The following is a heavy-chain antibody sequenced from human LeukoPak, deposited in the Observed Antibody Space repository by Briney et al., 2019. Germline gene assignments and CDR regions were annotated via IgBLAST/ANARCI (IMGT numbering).Heavy chain of an antibody. J-gene: IGHJ2*01. CDR2: ISGSGKYI. CDR3: ARVAYCGGDCYHSEGRRNWYFDL. Sequence: GGSLRLSCAASRFTFSDFSMNWVRQAPGKGLEWVSSISGSGKYIYYADSVKCRFTISRDNAKNSLYMQMNSLRAEDTAVYYCARVAYCGGDCYHSEGRRNWYFDLWGRGTLVTVSS. V-gene: IGHV3-21*01. D-gene: IGHD2-21*02. CDR1: RFTFSDFS.